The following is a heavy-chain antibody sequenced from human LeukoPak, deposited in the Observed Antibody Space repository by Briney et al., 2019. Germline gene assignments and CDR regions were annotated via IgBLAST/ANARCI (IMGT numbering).Heavy chain of an antibody. D-gene: IGHD3-10*01. V-gene: IGHV4-4*07. Sequence: SETLSLTCTVSSGSISTYSWRYIRQPAGKPLEWIGLPYIIGSTNYNPSLKSRVTMSVDTSKNQFSLKLSSVTAADTAVYYCARAVGSGSFQTYYYYMDVWGKGTTVTISS. CDR2: PYIIGST. J-gene: IGHJ6*03. CDR3: ARAVGSGSFQTYYYYMDV. CDR1: SGSISTYS.